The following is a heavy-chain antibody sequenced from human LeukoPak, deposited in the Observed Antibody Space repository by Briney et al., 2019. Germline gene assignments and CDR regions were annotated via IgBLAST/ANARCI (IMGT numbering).Heavy chain of an antibody. V-gene: IGHV4-34*01. J-gene: IGHJ4*02. CDR3: APRPESRGVIVDY. CDR1: GGSFSGYY. D-gene: IGHD3-10*01. Sequence: SETLSLTCAVYGGSFSGYYWSWIRQPPGKGLEWIGEINHSGSTNYNPSLKSRVTISVDTSKNQFSLKLSSVTAADTAVYYCAPRPESRGVIVDYWGQGTLVTVSS. CDR2: INHSGST.